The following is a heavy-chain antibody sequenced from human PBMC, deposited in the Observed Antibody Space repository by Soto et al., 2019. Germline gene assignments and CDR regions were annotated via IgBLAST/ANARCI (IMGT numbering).Heavy chain of an antibody. D-gene: IGHD3-10*01. J-gene: IGHJ5*02. Sequence: GASVKVSCKASGYTFTSYYLHWVRQAPGQGFEWMGIINPSGGTTDYAAPVKGRFTISRDDSKNTLYLQMNSLKTEDTAVYYCTTDLLWFGELLSNWFDPWGQGTLVTVSS. CDR3: TTDLLWFGELLSNWFDP. V-gene: IGHV1-46*04. CDR1: GYTFTSYY. CDR2: IINPSGGTT.